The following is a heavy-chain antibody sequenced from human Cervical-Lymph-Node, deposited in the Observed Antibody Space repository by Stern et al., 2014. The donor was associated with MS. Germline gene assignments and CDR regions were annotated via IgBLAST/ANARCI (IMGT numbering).Heavy chain of an antibody. CDR1: GFSLSTGGVG. CDR3: ARRPGPYSSSRYDF. V-gene: IGHV2-5*02. Sequence: QVTLRESGPTLVKPTQTLTLTCTFSGFSLSTGGVGVGWLRQPPGKALEWLALIYWDDDKRYSPSLRSRLTILKDTSKNQVVLTMTNMDPVDTATYYCARRPGPYSSSRYDFWGQGTLVTVSS. J-gene: IGHJ4*02. D-gene: IGHD6-13*01. CDR2: IYWDDDK.